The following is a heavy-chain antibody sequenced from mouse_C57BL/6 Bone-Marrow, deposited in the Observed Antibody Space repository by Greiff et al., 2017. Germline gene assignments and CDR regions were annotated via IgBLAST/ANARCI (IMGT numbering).Heavy chain of an antibody. CDR1: GFNIKNTY. D-gene: IGHD2-4*01. Sequence: EVQLHQSVAELVRPGASVTLSCTAPGFNIKNTYMHWVKQRPEQGLEWIGRIDPANGNTKYAPKFQGKATITADTSSHTAYLPLSSLTSEDTAIYDGARGGYDYDSDAMDDWGQGTSVTVSS. J-gene: IGHJ4*01. V-gene: IGHV14-3*01. CDR2: IDPANGNT. CDR3: ARGGYDYDSDAMDD.